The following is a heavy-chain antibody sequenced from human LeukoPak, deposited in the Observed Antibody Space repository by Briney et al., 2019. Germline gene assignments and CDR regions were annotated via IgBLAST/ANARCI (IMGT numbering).Heavy chain of an antibody. Sequence: NPSETLSLTCAVYGGSFSVYYWTWIRQSPGKGLEWIGEINHSGSTNYNPSLKSRVTIPVDPSKNQFSLKLTSVIAADTAVYYCARAGWFGELYGPLDFWGQGTLVTVSS. CDR1: GGSFSVYY. V-gene: IGHV4-34*01. J-gene: IGHJ4*02. CDR3: ARAGWFGELYGPLDF. D-gene: IGHD3-10*01. CDR2: INHSGST.